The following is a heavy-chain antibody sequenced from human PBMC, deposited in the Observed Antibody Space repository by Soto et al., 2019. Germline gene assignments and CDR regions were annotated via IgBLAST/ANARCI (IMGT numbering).Heavy chain of an antibody. V-gene: IGHV3-74*01. Sequence: EVQLVESEGGLVQRGGSLRLSCAASGFTLNYYWMHWVRQAPGQGLVWVSHIHSDGSTTTNADSVKGRFTISRDNAKNTLYLQMNSLRAEDTAVYYCVRGDKGGFDLWGQGTTVTVSS. CDR2: IHSDGSTT. J-gene: IGHJ3*01. D-gene: IGHD2-21*02. CDR3: VRGDKGGFDL. CDR1: GFTLNYYW.